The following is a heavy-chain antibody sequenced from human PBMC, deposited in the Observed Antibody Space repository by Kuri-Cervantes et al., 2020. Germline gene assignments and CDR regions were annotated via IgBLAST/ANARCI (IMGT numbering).Heavy chain of an antibody. CDR3: ARGPGNGDYYFDY. J-gene: IGHJ4*02. CDR1: GGSISSYY. CDR2: IYYSGST. D-gene: IGHD4-17*01. Sequence: SETLSLTCTVSGGSISSYYWSWIRQPPGKGLEWIGYIYYSGSTNYNPSLKSRVTISVDTSKNQFSLKLSSVTAADTAVYYCARGPGNGDYYFDYWGQGTLVTGS. V-gene: IGHV4-59*01.